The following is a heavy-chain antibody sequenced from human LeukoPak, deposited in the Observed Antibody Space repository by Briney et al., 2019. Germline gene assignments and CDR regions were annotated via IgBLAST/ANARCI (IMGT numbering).Heavy chain of an antibody. J-gene: IGHJ4*02. CDR1: GFPFTDYY. V-gene: IGHV1-2*02. D-gene: IGHD2/OR15-2a*01. CDR3: AREGNGLLSKDFDY. CDR2: IGPHSSAT. Sequence: GASVKVSCKSSGFPFTDYYIHWVRQAPGQGLEWMGYIGPHSSATSSPQEFQGRVTMTRDTSMSTAYMELTRLTSDDTAVYYCAREGNGLLSKDFDYWGQGTLVTVSS.